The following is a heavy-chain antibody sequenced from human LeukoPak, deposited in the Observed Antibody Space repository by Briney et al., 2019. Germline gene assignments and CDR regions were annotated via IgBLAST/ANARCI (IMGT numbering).Heavy chain of an antibody. D-gene: IGHD6-19*01. CDR3: ARGGSSGWYSYYYYYYGMDV. CDR2: ISSSGSTI. Sequence: GGSLRLSCAASGFTFSDYSMSWIRQAPGKGLEWVSYISSSGSTIFYADSVKGRFTISRDNAKNSLSLQMNSLRAEDTAVYYCARGGSSGWYSYYYYYYGMDVWGQGTTVTVSS. J-gene: IGHJ6*02. CDR1: GFTFSDYS. V-gene: IGHV3-11*01.